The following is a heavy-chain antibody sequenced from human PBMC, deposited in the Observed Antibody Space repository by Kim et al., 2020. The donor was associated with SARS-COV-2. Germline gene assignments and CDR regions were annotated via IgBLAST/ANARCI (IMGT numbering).Heavy chain of an antibody. V-gene: IGHV4-39*01. J-gene: IGHJ4*02. CDR1: GASISSSSYS. Sequence: SETLSLTCTVSGASISSSSYSWGWLRQPPGKGLEWIGSIYYSGSTSYNPSLKSRITISVDTSKNKFSLNLSSVTAADSAVYYCARLGGTYYQDFDYWGQGTLVTVSS. CDR2: IYYSGST. CDR3: ARLGGTYYQDFDY. D-gene: IGHD1-26*01.